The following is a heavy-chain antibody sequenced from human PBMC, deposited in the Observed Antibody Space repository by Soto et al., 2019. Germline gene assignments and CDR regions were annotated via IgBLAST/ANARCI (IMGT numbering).Heavy chain of an antibody. CDR1: GYTFSNFG. V-gene: IGHV1-18*01. CDR2: ISPYNGNT. CDR3: ARDRLGVSVTGGGFDS. D-gene: IGHD2-8*01. J-gene: IGHJ4*02. Sequence: QVRLVQSGGEVKKPGASVKVSCKASGYTFSNFGLSWVRQAPGQGLELMGWISPYNGNTNYAQKLQGRLTMTTDTYTSTAYMELRSLRSDDTAVYYCARDRLGVSVTGGGFDSWGQGTLVTVSS.